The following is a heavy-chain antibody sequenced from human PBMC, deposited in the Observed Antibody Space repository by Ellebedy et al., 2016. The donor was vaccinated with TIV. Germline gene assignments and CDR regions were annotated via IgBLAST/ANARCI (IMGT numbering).Heavy chain of an antibody. CDR1: GFSFSTYW. J-gene: IGHJ4*02. CDR3: ARWYDDSWTGYYN. V-gene: IGHV3-7*02. Sequence: PGGSLRLSCTASGFSFSTYWMSWVRQAPGKGLEWVANIKYDGSETYYGASVKGRFTISRDNAKKSLYLQMDSLRAEDTAVYYCARWYDDSWTGYYNWGQGTLVTVSS. CDR2: IKYDGSET. D-gene: IGHD3-3*01.